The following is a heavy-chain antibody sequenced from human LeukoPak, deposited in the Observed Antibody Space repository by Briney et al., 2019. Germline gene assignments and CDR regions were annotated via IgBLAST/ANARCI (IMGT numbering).Heavy chain of an antibody. J-gene: IGHJ6*03. CDR2: ISWDGGST. D-gene: IGHD3-9*01. CDR1: GFTFDDYA. CDR3: VTGIQGYYYYMDV. V-gene: IGHV3-43D*03. Sequence: PGRSLRLSCAASGFTFDDYAMHWVRQAPGKGLEWVSLISWDGGSTYYADSVKGRFTISRDNSKNSLYLQMNSLRAEDTALYYCVTGIQGYYYYMDVWGKGTTVTVSS.